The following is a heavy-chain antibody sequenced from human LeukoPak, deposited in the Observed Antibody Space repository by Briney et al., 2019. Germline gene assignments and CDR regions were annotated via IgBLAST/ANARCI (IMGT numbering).Heavy chain of an antibody. Sequence: PGGSLRLSCAASGFTFSSYAMSWVRQAPGKGLEWVSAISGSGGSTYYADSVKGRFTISRDSSKNTLYLQMNSLRAEDTAVYYCAKPYYDILTGYPNWFDPWGQGTLVTVSS. D-gene: IGHD3-9*01. V-gene: IGHV3-23*01. CDR3: AKPYYDILTGYPNWFDP. J-gene: IGHJ5*02. CDR1: GFTFSSYA. CDR2: ISGSGGST.